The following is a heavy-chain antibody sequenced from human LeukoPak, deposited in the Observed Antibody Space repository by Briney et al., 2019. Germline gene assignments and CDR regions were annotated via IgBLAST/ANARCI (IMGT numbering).Heavy chain of an antibody. CDR2: IIPIFGTA. Sequence: GSSVKVSCKASGGTFSSYAISWVRQAPGQGLEWMGGIIPIFGTANYAQKFQGRVTITADESTSTAYMELSSLRSEDTAVYYCASPNCSSTSCPYYYYMDVWGKGTTVTVSS. CDR1: GGTFSSYA. V-gene: IGHV1-69*01. CDR3: ASPNCSSTSCPYYYYMDV. J-gene: IGHJ6*03. D-gene: IGHD2-2*01.